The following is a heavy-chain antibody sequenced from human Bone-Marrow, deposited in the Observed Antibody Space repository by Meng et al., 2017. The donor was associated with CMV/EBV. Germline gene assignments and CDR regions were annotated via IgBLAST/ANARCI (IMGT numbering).Heavy chain of an antibody. J-gene: IGHJ4*02. CDR3: AKSAGRVVTPGPN. CDR1: GFTFSSYW. CDR2: INQDGSEK. D-gene: IGHD4-23*01. V-gene: IGHV3-7*01. Sequence: GGSLRLSCAASGFTFSSYWMSWVRQAPGKGLEWVAYINQDGSEKYYVDSVKGRFTIFRDNAKNSLYLQMNSLRAEDTAVYYCAKSAGRVVTPGPNWGQGTLVTVSS.